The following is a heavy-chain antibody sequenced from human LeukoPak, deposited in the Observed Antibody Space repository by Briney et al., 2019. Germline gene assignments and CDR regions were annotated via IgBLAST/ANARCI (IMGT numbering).Heavy chain of an antibody. CDR2: IIPILGIA. D-gene: IGHD7-27*01. J-gene: IGHJ4*02. V-gene: IGHV1-69*04. CDR3: ARGKLGKGYFDY. Sequence: SVKVSCKASGGTFSSYAISWVRQAPGQGLEWMGRIIPILGIANYAQKFQGRVTITADKSTGTAYMELSSLRSEDTAVYYCARGKLGKGYFDYWGQGTLVTVSS. CDR1: GGTFSSYA.